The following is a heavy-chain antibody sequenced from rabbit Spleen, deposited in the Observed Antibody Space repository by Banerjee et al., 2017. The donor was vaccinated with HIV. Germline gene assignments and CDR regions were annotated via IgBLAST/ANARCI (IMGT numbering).Heavy chain of an antibody. D-gene: IGHD6-1*01. CDR2: IDAVGSDST. J-gene: IGHJ4*01. CDR3: ARDSIYASFFSVAYALSL. CDR1: GFSFSGSGY. Sequence: QSLEESGGGLVKPGAYLTLTCKASGFSFSGSGYMCWVRQAPGKGLEWIGCIDAVGSDSTYYATWAKGRFTISRTSSTTVTLQMTSLTAADTATYFCARDSIYASFFSVAYALSLWGPGTLVTVS. V-gene: IGHV1S40*01.